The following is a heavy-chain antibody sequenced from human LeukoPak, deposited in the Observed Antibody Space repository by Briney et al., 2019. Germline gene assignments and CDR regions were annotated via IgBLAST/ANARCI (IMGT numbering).Heavy chain of an antibody. D-gene: IGHD5-24*01. CDR1: GGSISSYY. CDR2: LYYSGNT. CDR3: ARVYGYNFYYFDY. J-gene: IGHJ4*02. V-gene: IGHV4-59*01. Sequence: SETLSLTCTVSGGSISSYYWSWIRQPPGKGLEWIAYLYYSGNTNYNPSLKSRATISVDTSKNQFSLKLTSVTAADTALYYCARVYGYNFYYFDYWGQGILVTVSS.